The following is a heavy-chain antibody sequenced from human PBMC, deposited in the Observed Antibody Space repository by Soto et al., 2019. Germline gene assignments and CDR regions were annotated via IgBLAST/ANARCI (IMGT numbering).Heavy chain of an antibody. CDR3: ARATWDAFDI. Sequence: GGSLRLSCAASGFTFSSYGMHWVRQAPGKGLEWVAVISYDGSNKYYADSVKGRFTISRDNSKNTLYLQMNSLRAEDTAVYYCARATWDAFDIWGQGTMVTVSS. CDR2: ISYDGSNK. V-gene: IGHV3-30*03. CDR1: GFTFSSYG. J-gene: IGHJ3*02.